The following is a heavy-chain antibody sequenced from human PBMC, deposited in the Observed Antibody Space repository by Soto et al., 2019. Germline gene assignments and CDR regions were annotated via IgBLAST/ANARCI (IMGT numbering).Heavy chain of an antibody. CDR1: GFAFNDSA. Sequence: DVQVVQSGGGLVQPGGSLKLSCAASGFAFNDSAMHWVRQVSGKGLEWVARVRSNTNNYATAYPVSVRGRFTASRDDSMGTTYLQVHSLKTGDTAMYYCPNNVVWGQGVVVTVSS. CDR2: VRSNTNNYAT. CDR3: PNNVV. V-gene: IGHV3-73*01. J-gene: IGHJ4*02.